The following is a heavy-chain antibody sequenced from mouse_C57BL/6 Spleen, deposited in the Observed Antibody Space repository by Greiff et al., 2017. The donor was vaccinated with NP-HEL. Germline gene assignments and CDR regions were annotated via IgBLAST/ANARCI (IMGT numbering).Heavy chain of an antibody. J-gene: IGHJ3*01. D-gene: IGHD1-1*01. V-gene: IGHV1-19*01. CDR3: ARDGSSSAWFAY. CDR1: GYTFTDYY. CDR2: INPYNGGT. Sequence: VQLQQSGPVLVKPGASVKMSCKASGYTFTDYYMNWVKQSHGKSLEWIGVINPYNGGTSYNQKFKGKATLTVDKSSSTAYMELNSLTSEDSAVYYCARDGSSSAWFAYWGQGTLVTVSA.